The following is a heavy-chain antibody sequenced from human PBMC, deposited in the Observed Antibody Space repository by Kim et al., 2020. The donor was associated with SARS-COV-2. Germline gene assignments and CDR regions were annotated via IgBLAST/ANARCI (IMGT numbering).Heavy chain of an antibody. CDR3: ARGAPGY. CDR1: GGSFSGFS. CDR2: IKDDGST. Sequence: SETLSLTCAVYGGSFSGFSWTWIRQSPGRGLEWLGQIKDDGSTNYNPSLKSRVTISVDTSKNQITLTLISVTAADTGVYYCARGAPGYWGQGTLVTVSS. V-gene: IGHV4-34*01. J-gene: IGHJ4*02.